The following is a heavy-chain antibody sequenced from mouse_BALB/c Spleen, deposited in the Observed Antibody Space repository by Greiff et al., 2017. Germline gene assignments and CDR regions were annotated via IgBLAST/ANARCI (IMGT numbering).Heavy chain of an antibody. CDR3: ALSTMITGDY. CDR2: IDPANGNT. V-gene: IGHV14-3*02. J-gene: IGHJ2*01. D-gene: IGHD2-4*01. Sequence: EVKLMESGAELVKPGASVKLSCTASGFNIKDTYMHWVKQRPEQGLEWIGRIDPANGNTKYDPKFQGKATITADTSSNTAYLQLSSLTSEDTAVYYCALSTMITGDYWGQGTTLTVSS. CDR1: GFNIKDTY.